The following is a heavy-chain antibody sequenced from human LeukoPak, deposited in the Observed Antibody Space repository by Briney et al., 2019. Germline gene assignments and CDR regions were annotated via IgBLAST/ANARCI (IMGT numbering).Heavy chain of an antibody. V-gene: IGHV4-59*01. CDR3: ARVGEDSSGWYADY. CDR2: VYYSGST. CDR1: GGSISSYY. Sequence: SETLSLTCTVSGGSISSYYWSWIRQPPGKGLEWIGYVYYSGSTNYNPSLKSRVTISVDTSKNQFSLKLGSVTAADTAVYYCARVGEDSSGWYADYWGQGTLVTVSS. D-gene: IGHD6-19*01. J-gene: IGHJ4*02.